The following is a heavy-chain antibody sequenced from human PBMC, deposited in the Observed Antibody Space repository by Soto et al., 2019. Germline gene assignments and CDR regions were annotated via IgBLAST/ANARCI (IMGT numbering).Heavy chain of an antibody. CDR2: IWYDGSNK. V-gene: IGHV3-33*01. Sequence: GGSLRLSCAASGFTFSSYGMHWVRQAPGKGLEWVAVIWYDGSNKYYADSVKGRFTISRDNSKNTLYLQMNSLRAEDTAVYYCARARQIVGSSSWFDPWGQGTLVTVS. CDR3: ARARQIVGSSSWFDP. CDR1: GFTFSSYG. D-gene: IGHD6-6*01. J-gene: IGHJ5*02.